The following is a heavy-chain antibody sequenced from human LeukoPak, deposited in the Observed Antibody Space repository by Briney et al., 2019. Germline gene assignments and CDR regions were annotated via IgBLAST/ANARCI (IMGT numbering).Heavy chain of an antibody. CDR1: GGTFSSYA. J-gene: IGHJ5*02. V-gene: IGHV1-69*04. CDR3: ARSAAAGTEESWFDP. CDR2: IIPILGIA. D-gene: IGHD6-13*01. Sequence: GASVKVSCKACGGTFSSYAISLVRQAPGQGLEWMGRIIPILGIANYAQKFQGRVTITADKSTSTAYMELSSLRSEDTAVYYCARSAAAGTEESWFDPWGQGTLVTVSS.